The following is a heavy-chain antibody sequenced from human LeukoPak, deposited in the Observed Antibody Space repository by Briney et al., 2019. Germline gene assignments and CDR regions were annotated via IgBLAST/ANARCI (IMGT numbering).Heavy chain of an antibody. V-gene: IGHV1-2*02. CDR3: ARAFTSLEWLAHQDYYFDY. CDR1: GYTFTGYY. D-gene: IGHD6-19*01. CDR2: INPNSGGT. Sequence: GASVKVSCKASGYTFTGYYMPWVRQAPGQGLEWMGWINPNSGGTNYAQKFQGRVTMTRDTSISTAYMELSRLRSDDTAVYYCARAFTSLEWLAHQDYYFDYWGQGTLVTVSS. J-gene: IGHJ4*02.